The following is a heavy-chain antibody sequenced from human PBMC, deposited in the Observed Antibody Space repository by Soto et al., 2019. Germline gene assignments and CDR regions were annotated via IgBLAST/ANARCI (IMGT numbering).Heavy chain of an antibody. V-gene: IGHV1-69*13. CDR2: IIPIFGTA. J-gene: IGHJ6*02. D-gene: IGHD2-2*01. CDR1: GGTFSSYA. Sequence: SVKVSCKASGGTFSSYAISWVRQAPGQGLEWMGGIIPIFGTANYAQKFQGRVTITADESTSTAYMELSSLRSEDTAVYYCARETYCSSTSCPHYYYYYGMDVWGQGTTVTVSS. CDR3: ARETYCSSTSCPHYYYYYGMDV.